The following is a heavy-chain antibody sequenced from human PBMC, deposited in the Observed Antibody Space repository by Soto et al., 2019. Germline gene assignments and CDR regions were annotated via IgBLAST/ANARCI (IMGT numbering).Heavy chain of an antibody. V-gene: IGHV3-53*01. CDR2: IYNDGTT. Sequence: PGVLLSLSYIASWLHSAGRGVAWVSQTPGKGLEWASVIYNDGTTYYSQSVEGRFTISRDTSKNTLYLQMDRLRDEDTAVYYCVRPLPSGQTHARDVWGQGTTVTVS. J-gene: IGHJ6*02. CDR3: VRPLPSGQTHARDV. D-gene: IGHD3-10*01. CDR1: WLHSAGRG.